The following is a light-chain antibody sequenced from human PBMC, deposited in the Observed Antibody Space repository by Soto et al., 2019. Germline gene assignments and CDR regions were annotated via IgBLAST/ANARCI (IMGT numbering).Light chain of an antibody. Sequence: QAVVTQSSSAAASLGSSVKITCTLSSGHSSYIIAWHQQQPGKAPRYLMKLEGSGSYSKGSGVPDRFSGSSSGADRYLTISNLQSEDEADYYCETWDSNSVVFGGGTQLTVL. CDR3: ETWDSNSVV. J-gene: IGLJ2*01. CDR1: SGHSSYI. CDR2: LEGSGSY. V-gene: IGLV4-60*03.